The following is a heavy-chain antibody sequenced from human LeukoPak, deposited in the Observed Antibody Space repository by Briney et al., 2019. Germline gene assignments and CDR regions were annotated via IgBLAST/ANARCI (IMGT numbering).Heavy chain of an antibody. CDR3: ATNSGPFLDTYYYYYMDV. D-gene: IGHD3-10*01. Sequence: GSLLLSCAASGFTFISYDMNWVRQAPGKGLEWVSYISSSTSTIYYADSVKGRFTISRDNAKNSLYLQMNSLRAEDTAVYYCATNSGPFLDTYYYYYMDVWGKGTTVTVSS. CDR2: ISSSTSTI. CDR1: GFTFISYD. J-gene: IGHJ6*03. V-gene: IGHV3-48*01.